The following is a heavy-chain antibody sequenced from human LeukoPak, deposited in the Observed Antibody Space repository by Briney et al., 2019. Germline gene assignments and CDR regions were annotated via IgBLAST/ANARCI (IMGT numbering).Heavy chain of an antibody. D-gene: IGHD5-24*01. J-gene: IGHJ3*02. CDR1: GFTVSSNY. V-gene: IGHV3-66*01. Sequence: GGSLRLSCAASGFTVSSNYMSWVRQAPGKGLEWVSVIYSGGSTYYADSVKGRFTISRDNSKNTLYLQMNSLRAEDTAVYYCVRSGYNEIPDAFDIWGQGTMVTVSS. CDR3: VRSGYNEIPDAFDI. CDR2: IYSGGST.